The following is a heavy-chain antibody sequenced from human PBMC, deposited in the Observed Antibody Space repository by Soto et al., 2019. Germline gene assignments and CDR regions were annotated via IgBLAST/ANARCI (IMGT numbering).Heavy chain of an antibody. Sequence: QVQLQESGPGLVKPSQTLSLTCTVSGASVNRGDYYWGWIRQHPGKGLGWIWYMFSSGSTNYNPSLESRITISLDTSNNQFSLKLTSVTAADTAVYYCARGRRYTSSWYWFDPWGQGTLLTVSS. D-gene: IGHD6-13*01. CDR1: GASVNRGDYY. CDR2: MFSSGST. CDR3: ARGRRYTSSWYWFDP. V-gene: IGHV4-31*03. J-gene: IGHJ5*02.